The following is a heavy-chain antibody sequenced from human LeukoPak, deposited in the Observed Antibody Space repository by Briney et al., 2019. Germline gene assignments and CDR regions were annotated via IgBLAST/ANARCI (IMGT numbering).Heavy chain of an antibody. CDR2: IHHSGST. V-gene: IGHV4-38-2*02. D-gene: IGHD3-10*01. J-gene: IGHJ5*02. CDR1: GYSISSGYY. Sequence: SETLSLTCTVSGYSISSGYYWGWIRQPPGKGLEWIGSIHHSGSTYYNPSLKSRITISVDTSKNQFSLRLSFLTAADTAVYYCARNLWFGDLLAAELHRFDPWGQGTLVTVSS. CDR3: ARNLWFGDLLAAELHRFDP.